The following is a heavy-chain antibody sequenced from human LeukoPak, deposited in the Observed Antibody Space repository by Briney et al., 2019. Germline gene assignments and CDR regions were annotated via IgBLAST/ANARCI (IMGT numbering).Heavy chain of an antibody. D-gene: IGHD2/OR15-2a*01. CDR2: ISSSSSYI. J-gene: IGHJ4*02. Sequence: GGSLRLSCAASGFTFSSSSMNWVRQAPGKGLEWVSSISSSSSYIYYADSVKGRFTISRDNAKNSLYLQMNSLRAEDTAVYYCARRSTTVDGGLDYWGQGTLVTVSS. CDR1: GFTFSSSS. CDR3: ARRSTTVDGGLDY. V-gene: IGHV3-21*01.